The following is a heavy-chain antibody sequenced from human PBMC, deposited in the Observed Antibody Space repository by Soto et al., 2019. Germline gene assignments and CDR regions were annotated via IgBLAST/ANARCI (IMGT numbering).Heavy chain of an antibody. J-gene: IGHJ6*02. CDR1: GGSISSGDYY. V-gene: IGHV4-30-4*01. CDR3: ARDSGGNSAYYYYYGMDV. CDR2: IYYSGST. D-gene: IGHD2-15*01. Sequence: SETLSLTCTVSGGSISSGDYYWSWIRQPPGKGLEWIGYIYYSGSTYYNPSLKSRVTISVDTSKNQFSLKLSSVTAADTAVYYCARDSGGNSAYYYYYGMDVWGQGTTVTVS.